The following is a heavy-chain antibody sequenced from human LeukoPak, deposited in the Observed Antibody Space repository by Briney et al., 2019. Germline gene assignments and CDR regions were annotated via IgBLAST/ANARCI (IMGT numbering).Heavy chain of an antibody. D-gene: IGHD3-3*01. J-gene: IGHJ1*01. CDR1: GYTFTGYY. V-gene: IGHV1-2*02. CDR2: INPNSGGT. Sequence: ASVKASCKASGYTFTGYYMHWVRQAPGQGLEWMGWINPNSGGTNYAQKFQGRVTMTRDTSISTAYMELSRLRSDDTAVYYCARDADFWSGYYAAEYFQHWGQGTLVTVSS. CDR3: ARDADFWSGYYAAEYFQH.